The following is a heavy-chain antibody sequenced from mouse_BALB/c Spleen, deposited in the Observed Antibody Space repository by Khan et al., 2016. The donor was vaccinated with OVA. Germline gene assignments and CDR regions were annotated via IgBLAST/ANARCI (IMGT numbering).Heavy chain of an antibody. CDR3: AKKEFAY. CDR2: INTETGEP. V-gene: IGHV9-2-1*01. Sequence: QIQLVQSGPELKKPGETVKISCKASGYTFTDYSMHWVKQAPGKGLKWMGWINTETGEPTYADDFKGRFAFSLETSASTAYLQINDLKNEDTATYFCAKKEFAYWGQGTLVTVSA. CDR1: GYTFTDYS. J-gene: IGHJ3*01.